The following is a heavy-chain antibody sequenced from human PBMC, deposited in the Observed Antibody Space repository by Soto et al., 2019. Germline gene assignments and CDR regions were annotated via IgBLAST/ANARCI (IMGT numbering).Heavy chain of an antibody. J-gene: IGHJ4*02. CDR2: ISYDGSNK. D-gene: IGHD3-9*01. V-gene: IGHV3-30-3*01. CDR3: ARGQIRYFDWSTLYYFDY. Sequence: PGGSLRLSCAASGFTFSSYAMHWVRQAPGKGLEWVAVISYDGSNKYYADSVKGRFTISRDNSKNTLYLQMNSLRAEDTAVYYCARGQIRYFDWSTLYYFDYWGQGTLVTVSS. CDR1: GFTFSSYA.